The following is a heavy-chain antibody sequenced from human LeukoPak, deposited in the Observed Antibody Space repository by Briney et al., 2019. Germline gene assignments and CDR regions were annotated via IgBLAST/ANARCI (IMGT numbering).Heavy chain of an antibody. CDR3: ARGYSSGWFPYFYFDY. V-gene: IGHV3-21*01. J-gene: IGHJ4*02. CDR2: ISWRSSDI. CDR1: GFTLSSYN. Sequence: GGSLRLSCVASGFTLSSYNMKWVRQAPGKRLEWVSSISWRSSDIEYADSVKGRFTISRDIDKKSLYLQMNSLRVEDTAVYYCARGYSSGWFPYFYFDYWGQGTLVTVSS. D-gene: IGHD6-19*01.